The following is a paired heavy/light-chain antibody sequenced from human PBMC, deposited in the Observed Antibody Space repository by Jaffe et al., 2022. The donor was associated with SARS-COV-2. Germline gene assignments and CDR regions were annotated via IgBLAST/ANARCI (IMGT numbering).Light chain of an antibody. CDR3: SSYTITTTLV. CDR1: SNDVGGYNF. Sequence: QSALTQPASVSGSPGQSITISCTGTSNDVGGYNFVSWYQQHPGKAPKLMIYDVGRRPSGVSNRFSGSKSRNTASLTISGLQTEDEAVYYCSSYTITTTLVFGGGTKLTVL. CDR2: DVG. V-gene: IGLV2-14*03. J-gene: IGLJ2*01.
Heavy chain of an antibody. J-gene: IGHJ4*02. D-gene: IGHD2-21*02. CDR3: TTGVEEYCENDCYSPYFDY. V-gene: IGHV3-15*01. CDR2: IKSKADGETT. CDR1: GFTFSNAW. Sequence: EVQLVESGGGLVKPGGSPRLSCEASGFTFSNAWMSWVRQAPGKGLEWVGRIKSKADGETTDYAVPVKGRFTISRDDSKNTLYLQMNSLKTEDTAVYYCTTGVEEYCENDCYSPYFDYWGQGTLVTVSS.